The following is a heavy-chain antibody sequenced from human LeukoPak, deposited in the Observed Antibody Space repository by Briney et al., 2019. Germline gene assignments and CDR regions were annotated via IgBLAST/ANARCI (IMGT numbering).Heavy chain of an antibody. D-gene: IGHD3-10*01. V-gene: IGHV1-46*01. CDR2: INPSGGST. Sequence: ASVKVSCKASGYTFTSYYMHWVRQAPGQGLEWMGIINPSGGSTSYAQKFQGRVTMTRDTSTSTVYMELSSLRSEDTAVCYCALVSIWFGELFDGDYWGQGTLVTVSS. CDR3: ALVSIWFGELFDGDY. CDR1: GYTFTSYY. J-gene: IGHJ4*02.